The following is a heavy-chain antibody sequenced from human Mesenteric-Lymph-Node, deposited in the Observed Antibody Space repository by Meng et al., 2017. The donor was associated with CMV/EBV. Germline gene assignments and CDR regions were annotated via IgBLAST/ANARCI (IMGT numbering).Heavy chain of an antibody. CDR1: GYTFTTFY. V-gene: IGHV1-46*01. Sequence: ASVKVSCKASGYTFTTFYLHWVRQAPGQGLEWMGKINPTDGSTTYLQKFQGRVTMSRDTSTSTVYMELSSLSSDDTAVYYCARVGGSGAHDYWGLGTLVTVSS. D-gene: IGHD3-16*01. CDR3: ARVGGSGAHDY. J-gene: IGHJ4*02. CDR2: INPTDGST.